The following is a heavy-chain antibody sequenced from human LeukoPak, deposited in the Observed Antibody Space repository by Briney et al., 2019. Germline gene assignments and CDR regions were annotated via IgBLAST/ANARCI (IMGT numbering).Heavy chain of an antibody. CDR1: GGSISSSSYY. D-gene: IGHD3-10*01. J-gene: IGHJ4*02. CDR3: ARRARGFGESPFDY. Sequence: PSETLSLTCTVSGGSISSSSYYWGWIRQPPGKGLEWIGSIYYSGSTYYNPSLKIRVTISVDTSKNQFSLKLSSVTAADTAVYYCARRARGFGESPFDYWGQGTLVTVSS. V-gene: IGHV4-39*01. CDR2: IYYSGST.